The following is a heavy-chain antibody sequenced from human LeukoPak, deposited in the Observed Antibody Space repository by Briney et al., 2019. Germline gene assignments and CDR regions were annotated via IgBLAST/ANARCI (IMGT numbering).Heavy chain of an antibody. V-gene: IGHV3-15*01. J-gene: IGHJ4*02. CDR1: GFTFSNAW. CDR3: THLGSGWYVRD. CDR2: IKTKTAGGTA. D-gene: IGHD6-19*01. Sequence: GGSLRLSCAAPGFTFSNAWMSWVRQAPGKGLEWVGHIKTKTAGGTADYAAPVKGRFTISRDDSQNTLYEQMNSLRTEDTGVYYCTHLGSGWYVRDWGRGTLVTVSS.